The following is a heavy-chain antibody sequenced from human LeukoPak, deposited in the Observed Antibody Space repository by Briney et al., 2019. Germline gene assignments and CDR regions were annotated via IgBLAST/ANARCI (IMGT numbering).Heavy chain of an antibody. Sequence: PSETLSLTCTVSGGSISSYYWSWIRQPPGKGLEWFGYIYYSGSTNYNPSLKSRVTISVDTSKNQFSLKLTSVTAADTAVYYCARRDCSSTSCYSTPTLYYFDYWGQGTLVTVSS. V-gene: IGHV4-59*08. J-gene: IGHJ4*02. CDR2: IYYSGST. CDR3: ARRDCSSTSCYSTPTLYYFDY. CDR1: GGSISSYY. D-gene: IGHD2-2*02.